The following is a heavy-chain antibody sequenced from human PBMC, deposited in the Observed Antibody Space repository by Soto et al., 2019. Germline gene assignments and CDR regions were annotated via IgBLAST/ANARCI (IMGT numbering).Heavy chain of an antibody. J-gene: IGHJ2*01. Sequence: HPGGSLRLSCVASGFIFSDYAMTWVRQAPGKGLEWVATISASGGNIEYTDSLKGRFTISRDNSKNTLYLQLNGLTADDTAVHYCAKVAGGLGYFDLWGRGTLVTV. CDR2: ISASGGNI. CDR3: AKVAGGLGYFDL. D-gene: IGHD3-16*01. V-gene: IGHV3-23*01. CDR1: GFIFSDYA.